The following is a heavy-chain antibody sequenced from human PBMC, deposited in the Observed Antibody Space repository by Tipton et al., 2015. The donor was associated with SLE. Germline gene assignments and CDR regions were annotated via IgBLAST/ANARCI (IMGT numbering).Heavy chain of an antibody. CDR1: GGTFSSYA. Sequence: QSGAEVKKPGSSVKVSCKASGGTFSSYAISWVRQAPGQGLEWMEGIIPIFGSATYAQKFQGRVTITADESTSTAYMELSSLRSEDTAVYYCARGIVVVVATSHYYYGMDVWGQGTTVTVSS. CDR3: ARGIVVVVATSHYYYGMDV. CDR2: IIPIFGSA. J-gene: IGHJ6*02. D-gene: IGHD2-15*01. V-gene: IGHV1-69*01.